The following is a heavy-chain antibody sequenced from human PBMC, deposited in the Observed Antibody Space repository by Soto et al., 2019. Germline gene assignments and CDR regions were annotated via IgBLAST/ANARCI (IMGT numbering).Heavy chain of an antibody. CDR1: GFTFSTSW. J-gene: IGHJ4*02. Sequence: GGSLRLSCAASGFTFSTSWMDWVRQTPGKGLEWVANINQDGSEKNYVDSVKGRFTISRDNAKNSLFLQMSSLTAEDSGLYYCTRYLDFWGQGALVTVSS. CDR2: INQDGSEK. CDR3: TRYLDF. V-gene: IGHV3-7*01.